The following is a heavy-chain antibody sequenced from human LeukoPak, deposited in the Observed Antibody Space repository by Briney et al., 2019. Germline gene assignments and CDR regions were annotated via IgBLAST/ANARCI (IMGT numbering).Heavy chain of an antibody. Sequence: GESLKISCKGSGYRFTSYWIGWVRPMPGKGLEWMGIIYPGDSDTRYSPSFQGQVTISADKSISTAYLQWSSLKASDTAIYYCARHRSGWNRDAFDIWGQGTMVTVSS. CDR2: IYPGDSDT. CDR1: GYRFTSYW. V-gene: IGHV5-51*01. J-gene: IGHJ3*02. D-gene: IGHD3-3*01. CDR3: ARHRSGWNRDAFDI.